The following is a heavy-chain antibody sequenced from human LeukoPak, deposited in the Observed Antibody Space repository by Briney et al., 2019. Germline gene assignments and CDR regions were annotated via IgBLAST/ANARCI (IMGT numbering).Heavy chain of an antibody. V-gene: IGHV3-30*02. CDR1: GFTFRTYG. CDR2: IGYDEYYK. D-gene: IGHD5-12*01. J-gene: IGHJ4*02. Sequence: GGSLRLFRAPSGFTFRTYGLHWVRQAPGKGLEWVAFIGYDEYYKYYTGSVNRRFATSRNHFNHTLYLQMNSLRADNTAVYYCAKAGDWLRSPFDYWGQGTLVTVSS. CDR3: AKAGDWLRSPFDY.